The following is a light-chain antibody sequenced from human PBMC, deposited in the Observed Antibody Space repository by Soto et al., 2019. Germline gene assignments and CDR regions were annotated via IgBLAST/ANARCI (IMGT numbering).Light chain of an antibody. J-gene: IGKJ3*01. V-gene: IGKV1-39*01. CDR3: QQSYSSLFT. CDR1: QSISTY. Sequence: DIQMTQSPSSLSASVGDRVTITGRASQSISTYLNWYQQKPGKAPKLLIFAAFSLQSGVPSRFSGSGSGTDFTLTISSLQPEDFATYYCQQSYSSLFTFGPGTKVDIK. CDR2: AAF.